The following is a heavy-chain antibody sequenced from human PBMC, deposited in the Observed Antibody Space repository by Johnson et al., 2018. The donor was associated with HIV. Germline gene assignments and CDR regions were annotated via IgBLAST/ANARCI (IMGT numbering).Heavy chain of an antibody. Sequence: VQLVESGGGLVQPGGSLRLSCAASGFTFSNYWMHWVRQVPGKGLVWVSRINNDGSSTSYADSVKGRFTISRDNAKNTLYLQMNSLRAEDRAAFYGVRARQSGTMQVWVRVNDAFDVWGQGTMVTVSS. CDR1: GFTFSNYW. CDR2: INNDGSST. V-gene: IGHV3-74*02. CDR3: VRARQSGTMQVWVRVNDAFDV. J-gene: IGHJ3*01. D-gene: IGHD5-18*01.